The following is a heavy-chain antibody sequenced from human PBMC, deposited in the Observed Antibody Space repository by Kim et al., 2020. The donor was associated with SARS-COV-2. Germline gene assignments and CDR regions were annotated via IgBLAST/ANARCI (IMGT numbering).Heavy chain of an antibody. CDR1: GYTLTELS. Sequence: ASVKVSCKVSGYTLTELSMHWVRQAPGKGLEWMGGFDPEDGETMYAQKFQGRVTMTEDTSTDTAYMELSSLRSEDTAVYYCATDFAYGSGSYPRFDYWGQGTLVTVSS. J-gene: IGHJ4*02. CDR2: FDPEDGET. D-gene: IGHD3-10*01. CDR3: ATDFAYGSGSYPRFDY. V-gene: IGHV1-24*01.